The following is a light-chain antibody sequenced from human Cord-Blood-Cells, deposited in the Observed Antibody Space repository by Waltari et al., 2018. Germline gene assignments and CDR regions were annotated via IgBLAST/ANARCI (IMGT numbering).Light chain of an antibody. CDR2: RNN. V-gene: IGLV1-47*01. Sequence: QSVLTQPPSASGTPGQRVTISCSGTASTMGSNNVSGYQQLPGTAPKLLIYRNNQRPSGVPDRFSGSKSGTSASLAISGLRSEDEADYYCAAWDDSLSGWVFGGGTKLTVL. CDR3: AAWDDSLSGWV. CDR1: ASTMGSNN. J-gene: IGLJ3*02.